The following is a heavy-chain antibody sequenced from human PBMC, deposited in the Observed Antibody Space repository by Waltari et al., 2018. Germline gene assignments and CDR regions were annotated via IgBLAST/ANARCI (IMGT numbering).Heavy chain of an antibody. CDR2: INHGGNT. V-gene: IGHV4-34*02. CDR3: VRLEDCTGPGGNCYSGDSFAMDV. J-gene: IGHJ6*02. D-gene: IGHD2-8*02. Sequence: QVQLQQWGAGLLQPSETLSLTCALYGGSFNGYYWGWIPQPPGKGLEWIGEINHGGNTNHNPSLRSRVTMLVDTSKSQFSLKLNSVTAADTAVYYCVRLEDCTGPGGNCYSGDSFAMDVWGQGTTVTVSS. CDR1: GGSFNGYY.